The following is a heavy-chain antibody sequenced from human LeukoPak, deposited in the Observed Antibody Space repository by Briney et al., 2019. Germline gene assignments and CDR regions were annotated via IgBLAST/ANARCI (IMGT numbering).Heavy chain of an antibody. CDR1: GYSFTSYW. CDR3: TRQPVVPAARGFDY. V-gene: IGHV5-51*01. CDR2: IYPGDADT. J-gene: IGHJ4*02. Sequence: RGESLKISCKGSGYSFTSYWIGWVRQMPGKGLEWMGIIYPGDADTRYSPSFQGQVTISADKSISTAYLQWSSLKASDTAMYYCTRQPVVPAARGFDYWGQGTLVTVSS. D-gene: IGHD2-2*01.